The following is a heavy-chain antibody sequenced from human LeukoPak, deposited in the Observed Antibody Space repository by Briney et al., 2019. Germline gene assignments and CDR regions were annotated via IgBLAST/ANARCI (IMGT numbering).Heavy chain of an antibody. V-gene: IGHV1-2*02. CDR3: ASGRTDIVVVPATLRNYFFDY. Sequence: ASVKVSCKASGYTFTDYYVHWVRQAPGQGLEWLGWINTITGGTNYGQKFQGRVTMTRDTSITTAYMELSSLRSEDTAVYYCASGRTDIVVVPATLRNYFFDYWGQGTLVTVSS. J-gene: IGHJ4*02. CDR2: INTITGGT. CDR1: GYTFTDYY. D-gene: IGHD2-2*01.